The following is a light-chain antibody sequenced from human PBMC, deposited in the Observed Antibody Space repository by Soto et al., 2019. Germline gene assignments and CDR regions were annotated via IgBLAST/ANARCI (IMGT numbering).Light chain of an antibody. CDR2: EVN. J-gene: IGLJ1*01. Sequence: QSVLTQPASVSGSPGQSITISCTGTSSDFGNYNLVSWYQQHPGKVPKLILFEVNKRPSGVSGRFSGSKSGNTASLTISGLQAEDEADYYCCSFTSSKTHVFGTGTKLTVL. V-gene: IGLV2-23*02. CDR1: SSDFGNYNL. CDR3: CSFTSSKTHV.